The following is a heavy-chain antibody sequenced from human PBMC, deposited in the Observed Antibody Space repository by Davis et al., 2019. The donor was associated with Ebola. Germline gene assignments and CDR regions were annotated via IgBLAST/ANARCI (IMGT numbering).Heavy chain of an antibody. D-gene: IGHD3-10*01. CDR3: ARDASCDPQICGFDDY. V-gene: IGHV3-7*03. CDR2: IKQDGSEK. J-gene: IGHJ4*02. CDR1: GFTFSSYW. Sequence: GSLRLSCAASGFTFSSYWMSWVRQAPGKGLEWVANIKQDGSEKYYVDSVKGRFTISRDNAKNSLYLQMNSLRAEDTAVYYCARDASCDPQICGFDDYWGQGTLVTVSS.